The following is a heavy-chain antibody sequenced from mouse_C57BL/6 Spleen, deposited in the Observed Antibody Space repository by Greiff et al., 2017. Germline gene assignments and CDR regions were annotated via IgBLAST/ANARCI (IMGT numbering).Heavy chain of an antibody. J-gene: IGHJ2*01. V-gene: IGHV1-80*01. CDR1: GYAFSSYW. D-gene: IGHD1-1*01. CDR3: ASYYYGSSSSYYFDY. Sequence: LEESGAELVKPGASVKISCKASGYAFSSYWMNWVKQRPGKGLEWIGQIYPGDGDTNYNGKFKGKATLTADKSSSTAYMQLSSLTSEDSAVYFCASYYYGSSSSYYFDYWGQGTTLTVSS. CDR2: IYPGDGDT.